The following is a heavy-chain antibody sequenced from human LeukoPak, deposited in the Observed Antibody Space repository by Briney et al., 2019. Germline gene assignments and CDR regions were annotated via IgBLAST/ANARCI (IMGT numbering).Heavy chain of an antibody. CDR3: ARGHYDILTGYSFDY. Sequence: ASVKVSCKASGYTFTSYGISWVRQAPGQGLEWMGWISAYNGNTNYAQKLQGRVTMTTDTSTSTAYMELSSLKSEDTAVYYCARGHYDILTGYSFDYWGQGTLVTVS. V-gene: IGHV1-18*01. D-gene: IGHD3-9*01. CDR1: GYTFTSYG. CDR2: ISAYNGNT. J-gene: IGHJ4*02.